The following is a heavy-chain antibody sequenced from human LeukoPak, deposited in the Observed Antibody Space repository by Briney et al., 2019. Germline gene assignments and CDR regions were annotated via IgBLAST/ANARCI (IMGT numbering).Heavy chain of an antibody. CDR1: GGSINSGGYY. CDR3: ARFGNGDYNYYYYGVDV. D-gene: IGHD4-17*01. J-gene: IGHJ6*02. CDR2: IYYSGST. V-gene: IGHV4-31*03. Sequence: SETLSLTCTVSGGSINSGGYYWSWIRQHPGKGLEWIGYIYYSGSTYYNPSLKSRVTISVATSKNQFSLRLSSVTAADTAVYYCARFGNGDYNYYYYGVDVWGQGTTITVPS.